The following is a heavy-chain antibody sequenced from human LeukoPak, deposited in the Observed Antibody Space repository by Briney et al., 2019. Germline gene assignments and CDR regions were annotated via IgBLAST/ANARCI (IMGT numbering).Heavy chain of an antibody. CDR3: ARVLDGVGATRSFDY. CDR2: INSDGSST. J-gene: IGHJ4*02. CDR1: GFTFSSYW. Sequence: PGGSLRLSCAASGFTFSSYWMHWVRQAPGKGLVWVSRINSDGSSTSYADSVKGRFTISSDNAKNTLYLQMNSLRAEDTAVYYCARVLDGVGATRSFDYWGQGTLVTVSS. D-gene: IGHD1-26*01. V-gene: IGHV3-74*01.